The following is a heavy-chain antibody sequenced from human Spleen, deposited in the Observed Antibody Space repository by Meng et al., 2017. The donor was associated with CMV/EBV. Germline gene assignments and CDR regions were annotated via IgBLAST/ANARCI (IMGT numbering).Heavy chain of an antibody. D-gene: IGHD3-3*01. Sequence: GESLKISCAASAFTFNTYSMNWVRQAPGKGLEWISSISLSSTYIEYADSLKGRFTISRDNAKSSLYLQMDSLRAEDTAVYYCVRRQSVSAFDVWGQGTMVTVSS. J-gene: IGHJ3*01. CDR1: AFTFNTYS. CDR3: VRRQSVSAFDV. CDR2: ISLSSTYI. V-gene: IGHV3-21*01.